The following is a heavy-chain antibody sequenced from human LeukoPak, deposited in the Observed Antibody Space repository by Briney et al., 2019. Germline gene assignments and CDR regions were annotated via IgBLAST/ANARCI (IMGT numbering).Heavy chain of an antibody. CDR1: GGSFSGYY. J-gene: IGHJ6*02. Sequence: SETLSLTCAVYGGSFSGYYWSWIRQPPGKGLEWIGEINHSGSTNYNPSLKSRVTISVDTSKNQFSLKLSSVTAADTAVYYCARSGYSGYEAYYGMDVWGQGTTVTVSS. CDR3: ARSGYSGYEAYYGMDV. V-gene: IGHV4-34*01. CDR2: INHSGST. D-gene: IGHD5-12*01.